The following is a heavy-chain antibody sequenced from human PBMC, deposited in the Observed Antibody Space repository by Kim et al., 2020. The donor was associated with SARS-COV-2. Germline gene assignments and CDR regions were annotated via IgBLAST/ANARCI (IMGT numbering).Heavy chain of an antibody. CDR1: GFTFSDHY. J-gene: IGHJ4*02. CDR2: TRNKANSYTT. D-gene: IGHD2-2*01. Sequence: GGSLRLSCAASGFTFSDHYMDWVRQAPGKGLEWVGRTRNKANSYTTEYAASVKGRFTISRDDSKNSLYLQMNSLKTEDTAVYYCARIWGVTSCFLCIDYWGQGTLVTVSS. V-gene: IGHV3-72*01. CDR3: ARIWGVTSCFLCIDY.